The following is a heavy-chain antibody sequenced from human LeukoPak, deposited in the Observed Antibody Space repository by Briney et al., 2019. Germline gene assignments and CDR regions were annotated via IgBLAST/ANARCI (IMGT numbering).Heavy chain of an antibody. CDR2: INPSGGST. CDR1: GGTFSSYA. D-gene: IGHD4-17*01. V-gene: IGHV1-46*01. J-gene: IGHJ4*02. CDR3: AREGTNGDYPDY. Sequence: ASVTVSCKASGGTFSSYAISWVRQAPGQGLEWMGIINPSGGSTSYAQKFQGRVTMTRDTSTSTVYMELSSLRSEDTAVYYCAREGTNGDYPDYWGQGTLVTVSS.